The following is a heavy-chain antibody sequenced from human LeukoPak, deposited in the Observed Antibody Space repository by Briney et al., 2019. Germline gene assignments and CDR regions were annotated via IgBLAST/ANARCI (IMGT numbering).Heavy chain of an antibody. CDR2: IYYSGST. CDR3: ARGLMMAVAGRGEFHY. Sequence: SETLSLTCTVSGGSISSYYWSWIRQPPGKGLEWIGYIYYSGSTNYNPSLKSRVTISVDTSQNQFSLKLSSVTAADTAVYYCARGLMMAVAGRGEFHYWGQGTLVTVSS. J-gene: IGHJ4*02. V-gene: IGHV4-59*01. D-gene: IGHD6-13*01. CDR1: GGSISSYY.